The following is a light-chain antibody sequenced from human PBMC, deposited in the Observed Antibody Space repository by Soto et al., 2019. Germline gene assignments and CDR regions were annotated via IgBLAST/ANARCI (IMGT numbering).Light chain of an antibody. V-gene: IGLV2-14*01. CDR3: SSYTNINTRACV. J-gene: IGLJ1*01. Sequence: QSALTQPASVSGSPGQSITISCTGTSRDVGGYNYVSWYQQYPGKAPKLMIYGVTNRPSGVSNRFSGSKSGNTASLTISGLQAEDEAEYYCSSYTNINTRACVFGTGTKVTVL. CDR1: SRDVGGYNY. CDR2: GVT.